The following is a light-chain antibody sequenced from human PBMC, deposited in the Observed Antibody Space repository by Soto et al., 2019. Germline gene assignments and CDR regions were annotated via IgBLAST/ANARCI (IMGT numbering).Light chain of an antibody. CDR1: QSVSSSY. V-gene: IGKV3-20*01. CDR2: GAS. CDR3: QQYGSSPQT. J-gene: IGKJ1*01. Sequence: EIVLTQSPGTLSLSPVERATLSCRASQSVSSSYLAWYQQKPGQAPRLLIYGASSRATGIPDRFSGSGSGTDFTLTISRLEPEDFALYYRQQYGSSPQTFGQGTKVEIK.